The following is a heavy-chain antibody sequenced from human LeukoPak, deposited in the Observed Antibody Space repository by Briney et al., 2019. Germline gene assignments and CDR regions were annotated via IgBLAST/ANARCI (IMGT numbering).Heavy chain of an antibody. Sequence: SETLSLTCTVSGGSITRYYWSWIRQPPGKGLEWIGYIRYTGSTSYNPSLKSRVTMSSDTSKNQFSLKLTSATAADTAVYYCARYYDAWSAYNLPGFDPWGQGTLVTVSS. CDR3: ARYYDAWSAYNLPGFDP. V-gene: IGHV4-59*08. CDR2: IRYTGST. CDR1: GGSITRYY. D-gene: IGHD3-16*01. J-gene: IGHJ5*02.